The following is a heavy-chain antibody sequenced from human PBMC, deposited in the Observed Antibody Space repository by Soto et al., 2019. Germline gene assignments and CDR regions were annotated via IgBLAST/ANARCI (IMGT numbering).Heavy chain of an antibody. CDR3: ARGSSSHYPDYYGMDV. CDR2: INSDGSST. V-gene: IGHV3-74*01. J-gene: IGHJ6*02. Sequence: RRLSCAASGFTFSSYWMHWVRQAPGKGLVWVSRINSDGSSTSYTDSVKGRFTISRDNAKNTLYLQMNSLRAEDTAVYYCARGSSSHYPDYYGMDVWGQGTTVTVSS. D-gene: IGHD6-6*01. CDR1: GFTFSSYW.